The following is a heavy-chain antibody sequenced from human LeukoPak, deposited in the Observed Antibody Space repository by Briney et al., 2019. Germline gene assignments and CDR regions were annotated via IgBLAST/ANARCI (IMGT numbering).Heavy chain of an antibody. D-gene: IGHD6-13*01. CDR1: GGTFSSYA. V-gene: IGHV1-18*01. J-gene: IGHJ6*04. CDR3: ARDSGQQLGYYYYGMDV. Sequence: ASVKVSCKASGGTFSSYAISWVRQAPGQGLEWMGWISAYNGNTNYAQKLQGRVTMTTDTSTSTAYMELRSLRSDDTAVYYCARDSGQQLGYYYYGMDVWGKGTTVTVSS. CDR2: ISAYNGNT.